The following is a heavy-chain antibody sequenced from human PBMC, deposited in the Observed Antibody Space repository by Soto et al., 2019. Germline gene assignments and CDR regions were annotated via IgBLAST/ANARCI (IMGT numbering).Heavy chain of an antibody. CDR3: ARGGGATYYYDSSGYCPDY. Sequence: QVQLVESGGGVVQPGRSLRLSCAASGFTFSSYAMHWVRQAPGKGLEWVAVISYDGSNKYYADSLKGRFPISRDNSKNTLDLQMDSLRAEDTAVYYCARGGGATYYYDSSGYCPDYWGQGALVTVSS. J-gene: IGHJ4*02. CDR2: ISYDGSNK. V-gene: IGHV3-30-3*01. CDR1: GFTFSSYA. D-gene: IGHD3-22*01.